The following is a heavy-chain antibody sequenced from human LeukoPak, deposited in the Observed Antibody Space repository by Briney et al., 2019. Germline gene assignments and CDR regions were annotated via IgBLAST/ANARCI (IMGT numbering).Heavy chain of an antibody. D-gene: IGHD3-10*01. CDR2: IYHSGST. CDR1: GYSISSGYY. V-gene: IGHV4-38-2*02. Sequence: SETLSLTCTVSGYSISSGYYWGWIRQPPGKGLEWIGSIYHSGSTYYNPSLKSRVTISVDTSKNQFSLKLSSVTAADTAVYYCARDNNYCGSGSYHDYWGQGTLVTVSS. J-gene: IGHJ4*02. CDR3: ARDNNYCGSGSYHDY.